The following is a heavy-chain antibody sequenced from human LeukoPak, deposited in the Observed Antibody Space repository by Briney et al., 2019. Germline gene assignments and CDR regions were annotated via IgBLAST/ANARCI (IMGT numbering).Heavy chain of an antibody. CDR3: ARGVVNAVAGGSDY. Sequence: ASVKVSCKASGYTXTSXGISXVRQXPGQGXEWXGXISAYNGKTNYAQKFQGRVTMTTDTSTSTDYMELRSLRSDDTAVYYCARGVVNAVAGGSDYWGQGTLVTVSS. CDR2: ISAYNGKT. CDR1: GYTXTSXG. J-gene: IGHJ4*02. D-gene: IGHD6-19*01. V-gene: IGHV1-18*01.